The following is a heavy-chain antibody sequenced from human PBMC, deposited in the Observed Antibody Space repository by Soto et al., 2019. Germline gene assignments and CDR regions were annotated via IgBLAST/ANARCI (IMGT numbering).Heavy chain of an antibody. J-gene: IGHJ4*02. D-gene: IGHD3-10*01. CDR2: IYYSGST. Sequence: SETLSLTCTVSGGSVSSGSYYWSWIRQPPGKGLEWIGYIYYSGSTNYNPSLKSRVTISVDTSKNQFSLKLSSVTAADTAVYYCARDQGLWFGELSFDYWGQGTLVTVSS. CDR1: GGSVSSGSYY. CDR3: ARDQGLWFGELSFDY. V-gene: IGHV4-61*01.